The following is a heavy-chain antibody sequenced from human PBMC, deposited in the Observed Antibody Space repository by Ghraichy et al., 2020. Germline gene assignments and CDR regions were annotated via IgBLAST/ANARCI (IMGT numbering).Heavy chain of an antibody. V-gene: IGHV3-7*03. J-gene: IGHJ4*02. CDR1: GFTFSYYW. D-gene: IGHD3-22*01. Sequence: GGSLRLSCAASGFTFSYYWMTWVRQAPGKGLEWVANIKHDGSEKYYVDSVKGRFTISRDNARNSLSLQMNSLRAEDTAVYYCARVYYYDSGDDRHFDCWGQGTRVTVSA. CDR2: IKHDGSEK. CDR3: ARVYYYDSGDDRHFDC.